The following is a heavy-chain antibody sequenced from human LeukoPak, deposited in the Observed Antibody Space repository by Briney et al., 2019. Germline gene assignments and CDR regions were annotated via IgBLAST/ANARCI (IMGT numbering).Heavy chain of an antibody. Sequence: GESLKISCKGSGYSFTSYWIGWVRQMPGKGLEWMGIIYPGDSDTRYSPSFQGQVTISADKPISTAYLQWSSLKASNTALYYCARQGGYCSSTSCYDDNWFDPWGQGTLVTVSS. J-gene: IGHJ5*02. CDR3: ARQGGYCSSTSCYDDNWFDP. D-gene: IGHD2-2*01. CDR1: GYSFTSYW. CDR2: IYPGDSDT. V-gene: IGHV5-51*01.